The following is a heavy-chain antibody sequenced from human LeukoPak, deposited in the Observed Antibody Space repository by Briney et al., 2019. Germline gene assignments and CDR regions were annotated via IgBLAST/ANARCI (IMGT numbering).Heavy chain of an antibody. D-gene: IGHD2-2*01. CDR3: ARPLNCSSTSCYAFDI. CDR1: GFTFSSYA. Sequence: GGSLRLSCAASGFTFSSYAMSWVRQAPGKGLEWLSAISGSGGSTYYADSVKGRFTISRDNSKNTLYLQMNSLRAEDTAVYYCARPLNCSSTSCYAFDIWGQGTMVTVSS. J-gene: IGHJ3*02. V-gene: IGHV3-23*01. CDR2: ISGSGGST.